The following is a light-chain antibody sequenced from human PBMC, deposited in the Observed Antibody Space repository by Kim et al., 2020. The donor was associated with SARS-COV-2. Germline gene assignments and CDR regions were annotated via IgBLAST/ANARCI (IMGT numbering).Light chain of an antibody. Sequence: EIVMTQFPAALSVSPGKRATLFCRASRSVSSNLAWYQQKPGQAPRLLIYGASNRATGTPARFSGSGSGTEFTLTISSLQYEDFAVYYCQQYKSWPPLTFGGGTKVDIK. J-gene: IGKJ4*01. CDR2: GAS. V-gene: IGKV3-15*01. CDR3: QQYKSWPPLT. CDR1: RSVSSN.